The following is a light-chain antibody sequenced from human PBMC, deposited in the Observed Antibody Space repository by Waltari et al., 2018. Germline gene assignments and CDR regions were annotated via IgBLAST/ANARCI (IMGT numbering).Light chain of an antibody. CDR3: QQYGTSPLT. CDR1: QTVMSDY. J-gene: IGKJ4*01. V-gene: IGKV3-20*01. CDR2: GAS. Sequence: EIVLTQSPGTLSLSPGERAILSCRASQTVMSDYLAWYQQKPGQAPRLLIYGASTRATGTPDRFRVSGSGTDFTLTISRLEPEDFAVYHCQQYGTSPLTFGGGTKVEI.